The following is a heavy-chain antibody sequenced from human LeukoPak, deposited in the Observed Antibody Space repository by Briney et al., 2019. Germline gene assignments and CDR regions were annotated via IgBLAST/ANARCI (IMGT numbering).Heavy chain of an antibody. CDR2: IYKSGSP. V-gene: IGHV4-59*13. J-gene: IGHJ4*02. CDR3: AREAFSGYNLRYIDY. CDR1: DVSISNSY. D-gene: IGHD5-24*01. Sequence: PSETLSLTCTVSDVSISNSYWSWLRQSPGKGLEWIGYIYKSGSPNYNPALKSRVTISRDTSKKQFSLRLSSVTAADTAVYYCAREAFSGYNLRYIDYWGQGTLVTISS.